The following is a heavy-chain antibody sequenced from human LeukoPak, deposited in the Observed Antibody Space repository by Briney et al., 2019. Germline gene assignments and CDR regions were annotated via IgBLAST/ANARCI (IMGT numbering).Heavy chain of an antibody. J-gene: IGHJ4*02. CDR2: ISYDGTDE. D-gene: IGHD2-2*01. CDR3: AKSCGTSCYRFDD. Sequence: PGGSLRLSCAASGFTFNSYAMHSVRQAPGKGLEWVTFISYDGTDEYYADSVRGRFTISRDNSKNTLHLQMSGVRAADTAVYFCAKSCGTSCYRFDDWGQGTLVTVSS. V-gene: IGHV3-30*18. CDR1: GFTFNSYA.